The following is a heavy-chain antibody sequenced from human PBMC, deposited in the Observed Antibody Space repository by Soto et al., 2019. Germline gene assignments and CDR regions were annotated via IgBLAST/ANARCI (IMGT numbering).Heavy chain of an antibody. J-gene: IGHJ4*02. CDR1: GFTFSNYG. V-gene: IGHV3-30*18. Sequence: GGSLRLSCAASGFTFSNYGMHWVRQAPGKGLEWVAVISYDGSSKYYADSVKGRFTISRDNSKNTLYLQVINLRPEDTAVYYCAKEYCGGHCSSDYFDYWGQGTLVTVSS. CDR3: AKEYCGGHCSSDYFDY. D-gene: IGHD2-21*01. CDR2: ISYDGSSK.